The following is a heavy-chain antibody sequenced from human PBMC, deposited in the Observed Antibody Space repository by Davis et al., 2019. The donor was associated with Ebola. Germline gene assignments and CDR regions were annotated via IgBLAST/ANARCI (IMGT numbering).Heavy chain of an antibody. J-gene: IGHJ4*02. CDR1: GYSFTTYW. CDR3: ARILRYPDF. D-gene: IGHD3-9*01. CDR2: IYPGDSGT. Sequence: GESPKISCKGSGYSFTTYWIAWVRQTPAKGLEWMGIIYPGDSGTRYSPSFQGQVTISADKSISTAYLQWSSLKASDTAIYYCARILRYPDFWGQGTLVTVSA. V-gene: IGHV5-51*01.